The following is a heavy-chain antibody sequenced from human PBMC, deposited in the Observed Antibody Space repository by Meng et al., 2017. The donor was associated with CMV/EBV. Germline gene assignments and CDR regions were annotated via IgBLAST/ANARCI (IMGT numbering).Heavy chain of an antibody. J-gene: IGHJ4*02. CDR1: GGSISSYY. D-gene: IGHD3-3*01. CDR3: ARVGGHYDFWSGYAQLGYFDY. CDR2: IYYSGST. V-gene: IGHV4-59*01. Sequence: GSLRLSCTVSGGSISSYYWSWIRQPPGKGLEWIGYIYYSGSTNYNPSLKSRVTISVDTSKNQFSLKLSSVTAADTAVYYCARVGGHYDFWSGYAQLGYFDYWGQGTLVTVS.